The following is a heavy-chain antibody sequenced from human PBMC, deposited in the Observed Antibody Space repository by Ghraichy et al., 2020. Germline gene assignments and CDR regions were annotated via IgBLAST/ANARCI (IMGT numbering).Heavy chain of an antibody. CDR3: ARALYSYGWGVPSGDAFDI. CDR1: GGSISSYY. Sequence: SETLSLTCTVSGGSISSYYWSWIRQPPGKGLEWIGYIYYSGSTNYNPSLKSRVTISVDTSKNQFSLKLSSVTAADTAVYYCARALYSYGWGVPSGDAFDIWGQGTMVTVSS. J-gene: IGHJ3*02. CDR2: IYYSGST. V-gene: IGHV4-59*01. D-gene: IGHD5-18*01.